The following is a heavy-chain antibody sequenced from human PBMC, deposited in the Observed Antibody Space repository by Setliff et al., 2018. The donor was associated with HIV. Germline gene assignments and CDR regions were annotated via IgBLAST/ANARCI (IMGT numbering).Heavy chain of an antibody. Sequence: GGSLRLSCAASGFNFNGYTMHWVRQGPGKTLEWVSLISWDRYTTNYADSVKGRFTISRDNSKDSLYLQMNSLRIEDTALYYCAKEGRTTSAFDVWGQGTMVTVSS. D-gene: IGHD1-1*01. V-gene: IGHV3-43*01. CDR1: GFNFNGYT. CDR2: ISWDRYTT. CDR3: AKEGRTTSAFDV. J-gene: IGHJ3*01.